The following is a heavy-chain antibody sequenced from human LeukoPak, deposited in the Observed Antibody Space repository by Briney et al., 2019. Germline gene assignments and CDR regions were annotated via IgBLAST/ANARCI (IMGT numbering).Heavy chain of an antibody. J-gene: IGHJ4*02. V-gene: IGHV3-30*03. CDR2: ISYDGSNK. CDR3: ARANNWNYPYYFDS. CDR1: GFTFSSYG. Sequence: PGRSLRLSCAASGFTFSSYGMHWVRQTPGKGLEWVAVISYDGSNKYYADSVKGRFTISRDNSKNTLYLQMNSLRAEDTALYYCARANNWNYPYYFDSWGQGTLVIVSS. D-gene: IGHD1-7*01.